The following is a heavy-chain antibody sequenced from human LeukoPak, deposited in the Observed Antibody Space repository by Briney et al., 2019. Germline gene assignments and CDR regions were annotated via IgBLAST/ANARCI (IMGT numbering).Heavy chain of an antibody. CDR1: GFTFGSYG. Sequence: GGSLRLSCAASGFTFGSYGMHWVRQAPGKGLEWVAVISYDGSNKYYADSVKGRFTISRDNSKNTLYLQMNSLRAEDTAVYYCAKDNERVGATTFDYWGQGTLVTVSS. V-gene: IGHV3-30*18. J-gene: IGHJ4*02. D-gene: IGHD1-26*01. CDR3: AKDNERVGATTFDY. CDR2: ISYDGSNK.